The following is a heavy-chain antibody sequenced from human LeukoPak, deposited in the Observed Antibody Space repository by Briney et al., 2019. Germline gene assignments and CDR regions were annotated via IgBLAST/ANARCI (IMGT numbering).Heavy chain of an antibody. V-gene: IGHV1-2*04. J-gene: IGHJ4*02. CDR3: ARGEPSIYYDSSGYYDY. D-gene: IGHD3-22*01. CDR2: INPNSGGT. CDR1: GYTFTGYY. Sequence: ASVKVSCKASGYTFTGYYMHWVRQAPGQGLEWMGWINPNSGGTNYAQKFQGWITMTRDTSISTAYMELSRLRSDDTAVYYCARGEPSIYYDSSGYYDYWGQGTLVTVSS.